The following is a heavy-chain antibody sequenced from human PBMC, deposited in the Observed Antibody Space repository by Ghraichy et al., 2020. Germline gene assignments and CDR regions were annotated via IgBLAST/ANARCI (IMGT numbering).Heavy chain of an antibody. J-gene: IGHJ6*03. Sequence: SQTLSLTCAVYGGSFSGYYWSWIRQPPGKGLEWIGEINHSGSTNYNPSLKSRVTISVDTSKNQFSLKLSSVTAADTAVYYCARGGAIAARRTNYYYYYMDVWGKGTTVTVSS. CDR3: ARGGAIAARRTNYYYYYMDV. CDR2: INHSGST. D-gene: IGHD6-6*01. CDR1: GGSFSGYY. V-gene: IGHV4-34*01.